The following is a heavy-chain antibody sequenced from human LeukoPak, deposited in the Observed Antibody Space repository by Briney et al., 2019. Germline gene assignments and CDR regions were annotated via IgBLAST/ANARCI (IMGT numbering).Heavy chain of an antibody. CDR1: GFTFSNAW. V-gene: IGHV3-15*01. J-gene: IGHJ3*02. CDR3: TTEDAFDI. Sequence: PGGSLRLSCAASGFTFSNAWMSWVRQAPGKGLEWVGRIKSNTDGGTTDYAAPVKGRFTISRDDSKNTLYLQMNSLKTEDTAVYYCTTEDAFDIWGQGTMVTVSS. CDR2: IKSNTDGGTT.